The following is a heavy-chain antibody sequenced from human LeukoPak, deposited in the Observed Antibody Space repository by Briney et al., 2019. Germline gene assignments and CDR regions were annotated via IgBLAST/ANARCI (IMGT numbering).Heavy chain of an antibody. D-gene: IGHD2-21*02. CDR3: ARVTRSPGNYFDY. J-gene: IGHJ4*02. CDR2: IHKSGATI. V-gene: IGHV3-11*01. Sequence: GGSLRLPCAASGFTFGDYYMIWIRQAPGKGLEWVSYIHKSGATIYYADSVKGRFTISRDNAKNSLYLQMNSLRAEDTAVYFCARVTRSPGNYFDYWGQGTLVTVSS. CDR1: GFTFGDYY.